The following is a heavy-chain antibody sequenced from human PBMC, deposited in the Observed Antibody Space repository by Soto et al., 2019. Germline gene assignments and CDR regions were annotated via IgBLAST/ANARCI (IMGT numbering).Heavy chain of an antibody. J-gene: IGHJ5*02. CDR3: ARLGPVVDTAMVERDNWFDP. CDR2: IYPGDSDT. V-gene: IGHV5-51*01. CDR1: GYSFTSYW. D-gene: IGHD5-18*01. Sequence: PGESLKISCKGSGYSFTSYWIGWVRQMPGKGLEWMGIIYPGDSDTRYSPSFQGQVTISADKSISTAYLQWSSLKASDTAMYYCARLGPVVDTAMVERDNWFDPWGQGTLVTVSS.